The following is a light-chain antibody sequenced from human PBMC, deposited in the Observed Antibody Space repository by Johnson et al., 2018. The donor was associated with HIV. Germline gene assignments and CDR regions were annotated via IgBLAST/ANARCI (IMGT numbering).Light chain of an antibody. CDR2: ENN. Sequence: QSVLTQPPSVSAAPGQKVTISCSGSSSNIGNNYVSWYQQFPGTAPKLLIYENNKPPSGIPDRFSGSKSGTSATLGITGLQTGDEVDYYCGTWDSSLSVYVFGTGTKATVL. CDR1: SSNIGNNY. CDR3: GTWDSSLSVYV. V-gene: IGLV1-51*02. J-gene: IGLJ1*01.